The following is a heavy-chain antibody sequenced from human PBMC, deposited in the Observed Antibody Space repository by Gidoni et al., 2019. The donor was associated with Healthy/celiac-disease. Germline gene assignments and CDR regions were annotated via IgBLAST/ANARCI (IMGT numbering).Heavy chain of an antibody. CDR1: LRSISRSSYY. J-gene: IGHJ6*02. D-gene: IGHD3-3*02. Sequence: QLQLQESGPGLVKPSEPLSLTCTVPLRSISRSSYYWGWIRQPPGKGLGWIGSIYYSGSTYYNPYRKSRVTISLDTSKNKFSLKLSSVTAADTAVYYCATHLATDYYYGMDVWGQGTTVTVSS. V-gene: IGHV4-39*01. CDR2: IYYSGST. CDR3: ATHLATDYYYGMDV.